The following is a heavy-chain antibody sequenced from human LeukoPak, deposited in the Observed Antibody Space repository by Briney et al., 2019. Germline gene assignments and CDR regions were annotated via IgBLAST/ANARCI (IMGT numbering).Heavy chain of an antibody. V-gene: IGHV3-7*05. CDR2: IKQDESTK. Sequence: GGSLRLSRVASGFTFRNYWMSWVRQAPGKGLEWVANIKQDESTKYYVGSVKGRFTISRDNAENSLYLQMNTLRAEDTAVYYCARLEGSSSAWPFDYWGQGTLVTVSS. CDR1: GFTFRNYW. CDR3: ARLEGSSSAWPFDY. J-gene: IGHJ4*02. D-gene: IGHD6-19*01.